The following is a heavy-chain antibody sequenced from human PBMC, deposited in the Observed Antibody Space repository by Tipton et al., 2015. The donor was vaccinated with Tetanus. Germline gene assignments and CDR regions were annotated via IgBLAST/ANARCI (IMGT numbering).Heavy chain of an antibody. CDR3: ARGGSYSYGPRGFDL. CDR1: GGSISTRNYF. D-gene: IGHD5-18*01. J-gene: IGHJ2*01. Sequence: TLSLTCTVSGGSISTRNYFWGWIRQAPGKGLEWIGNIYYSGSTDYNPSLKSRVAISVDTSKNQFSLKLSSVTAADTAVYYCARGGSYSYGPRGFDLWGRGTLVTVSS. V-gene: IGHV4-39*01. CDR2: IYYSGST.